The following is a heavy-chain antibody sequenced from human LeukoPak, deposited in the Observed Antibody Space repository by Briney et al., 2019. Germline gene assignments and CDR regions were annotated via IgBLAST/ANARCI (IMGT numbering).Heavy chain of an antibody. D-gene: IGHD3-22*01. J-gene: IGHJ4*02. CDR2: ISYDGSNK. V-gene: IGHV3-30*18. CDR1: GFTFSSYS. Sequence: GGSLRLSCAASGFTFSSYSMNWVRQAPGKGLEWVAVISYDGSNKYYADSVKGRFTISRDNSKNTLYLQMNSLRAEDTAVYYCAKEMYYYDSSGNQFDYWGQGTLVTVSS. CDR3: AKEMYYYDSSGNQFDY.